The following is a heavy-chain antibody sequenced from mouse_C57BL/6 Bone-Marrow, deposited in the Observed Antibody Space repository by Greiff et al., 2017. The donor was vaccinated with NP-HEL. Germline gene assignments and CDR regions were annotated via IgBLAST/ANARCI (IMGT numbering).Heavy chain of an antibody. D-gene: IGHD2-12*01. CDR2: IDPENGDT. CDR3: TTYRGGFAY. V-gene: IGHV14-4*01. CDR1: GFNIKDDY. Sequence: VQLQQSGAELVRPGASVKLSCTASGFNIKDDYMHWVKQRPEQGLEWIGWIDPENGDTEYASKFQGKATITAATSSNTAYLQLSSLTSEDTAVYYCTTYRGGFAYWGQGTLVTVSA. J-gene: IGHJ3*01.